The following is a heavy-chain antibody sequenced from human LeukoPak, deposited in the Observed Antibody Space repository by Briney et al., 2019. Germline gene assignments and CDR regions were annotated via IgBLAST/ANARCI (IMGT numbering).Heavy chain of an antibody. CDR1: GFTFSSYE. V-gene: IGHV3-48*03. J-gene: IGHJ4*02. D-gene: IGHD1-26*01. CDR2: ISSSGSTI. Sequence: GGSLRLSCAASGFTFSSYEMNWVRQAPGKGLEWVSYISSSGSTIYYADSVKGRFTISRDNSKNTLYLQMNSLRAEDTSVYYCAKAETPSLGARSGWVDYWGQGTLVTVSS. CDR3: AKAETPSLGARSGWVDY.